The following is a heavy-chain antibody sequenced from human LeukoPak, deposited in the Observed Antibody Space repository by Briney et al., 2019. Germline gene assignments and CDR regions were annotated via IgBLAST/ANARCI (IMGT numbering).Heavy chain of an antibody. CDR1: GYTFTGYY. D-gene: IGHD4-17*01. CDR2: INPNSGGT. V-gene: IGHV1-2*04. J-gene: IGHJ6*02. Sequence: ASVKVSCKASGYTFTGYYMHWVRQAPGQGLEWMGWINPNSGGTNYAQKFQGWVTMTRDTSISTAYMELSRLRSDDTAVYYCARELTTVTSPYYYYGMDVWGQGTTVTVSS. CDR3: ARELTTVTSPYYYYGMDV.